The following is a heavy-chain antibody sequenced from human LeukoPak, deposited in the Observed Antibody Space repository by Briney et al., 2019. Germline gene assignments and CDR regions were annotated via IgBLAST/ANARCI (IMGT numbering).Heavy chain of an antibody. Sequence: ASVKFFCKVSGYTLTELSMHLVRQAPGKGLEWMGGFDPEDGETIYAQKFQGRVTMTEDTSTDTAYMELSSLRSEDTAVYYCATSLRHGYFDYWGQGTLVTVSS. CDR2: FDPEDGET. D-gene: IGHD4-17*01. CDR3: ATSLRHGYFDY. J-gene: IGHJ4*02. V-gene: IGHV1-24*01. CDR1: GYTLTELS.